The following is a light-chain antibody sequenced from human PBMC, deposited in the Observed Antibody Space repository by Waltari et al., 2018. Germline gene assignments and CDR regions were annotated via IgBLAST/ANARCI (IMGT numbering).Light chain of an antibody. CDR3: QQSYTSPPT. Sequence: DIQMTQSPSSLSASIGDRVTIPCRANQFVSSYLNLFPQKPGKAPKLLIHSTASLQSGVPSRFSGAGAGTDFTLTISSLQPDDFATYYCQQSYTSPPTFGQGTNVEIK. CDR1: QFVSSY. V-gene: IGKV1-39*01. J-gene: IGKJ1*01. CDR2: STA.